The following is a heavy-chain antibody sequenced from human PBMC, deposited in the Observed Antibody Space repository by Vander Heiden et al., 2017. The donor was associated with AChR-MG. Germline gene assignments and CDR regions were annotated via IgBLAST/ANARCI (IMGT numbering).Heavy chain of an antibody. Sequence: QVQLVQSGAEVKEPGSSVKVSCKVSRGDISSYTFRWVRQAPGQGLEWVGRIITVLDVTNYAQKFQGRVTISADKSANTAYMELSSLRPDDTAVYYCATIEYSSPADYWGQGTLVTVS. J-gene: IGHJ4*02. CDR2: IITVLDVT. V-gene: IGHV1-69*02. D-gene: IGHD6-19*01. CDR3: ATIEYSSPADY. CDR1: RGDISSYT.